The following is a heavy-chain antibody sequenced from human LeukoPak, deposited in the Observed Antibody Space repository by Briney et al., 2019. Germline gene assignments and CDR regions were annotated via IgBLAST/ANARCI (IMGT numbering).Heavy chain of an antibody. Sequence: GESLKISCKGSGYIFTRSWIGWVRQMPGKGREWMGIVYPDDSDTIYSPSFQGQVSISADKSISTAYLQWSSLNASDTAMYYCARRGERLNNFDYWGQGTLVTVSS. V-gene: IGHV5-51*01. CDR2: VYPDDSDT. CDR1: GYIFTRSW. D-gene: IGHD2-21*01. J-gene: IGHJ4*02. CDR3: ARRGERLNNFDY.